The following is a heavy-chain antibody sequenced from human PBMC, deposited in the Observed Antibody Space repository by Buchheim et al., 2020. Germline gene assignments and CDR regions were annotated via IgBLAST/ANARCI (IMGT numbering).Heavy chain of an antibody. CDR2: IIPILGIA. Sequence: VKKPGSSVKVSCKASGGTFSSYTISWVRQAPGQGLEWMGRIIPILGIANYAQKFQGRVTMTRDTSTSTVYMELSSLRSEDTAVYYCARGPLYCSGGSCYSGGMDVWGQGTT. CDR1: GGTFSSYT. D-gene: IGHD2-15*01. J-gene: IGHJ6*02. CDR3: ARGPLYCSGGSCYSGGMDV. V-gene: IGHV1-69*02.